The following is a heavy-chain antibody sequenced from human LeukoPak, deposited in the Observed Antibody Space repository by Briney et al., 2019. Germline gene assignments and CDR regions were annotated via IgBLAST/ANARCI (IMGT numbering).Heavy chain of an antibody. CDR2: IWYDGSNK. Sequence: QSGRSLRPSCAASGFTFSSYGMHWVRQAPGKGLEWVAVIWYDGSNKFYADSVKGRFTISRDNSKNTVYLQMSSLRAEDTAVYYCVKESRVVRGVIMDAFDMWGQGTMVTVSS. CDR3: VKESRVVRGVIMDAFDM. CDR1: GFTFSSYG. V-gene: IGHV3-33*06. D-gene: IGHD3-10*01. J-gene: IGHJ3*02.